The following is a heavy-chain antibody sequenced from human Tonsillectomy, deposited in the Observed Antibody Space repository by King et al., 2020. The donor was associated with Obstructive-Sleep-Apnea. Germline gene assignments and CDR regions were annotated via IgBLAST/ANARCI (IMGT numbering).Heavy chain of an antibody. CDR2: ISGGGGST. V-gene: IGHV3-23*04. CDR1: GFTFSNYA. Sequence: EVQLVESGGGLVQPGGSLRLSCAASGFTFSNYAMSWVRQAPGKGLEWVSAISGGGGSTYYADSVKGRFTMSRDNFKNTLYLQMNSLRAEDTAVYYCAKSKDEYSSGWYDYWGQGTLVTVSS. J-gene: IGHJ4*02. CDR3: AKSKDEYSSGWYDY. D-gene: IGHD6-19*01.